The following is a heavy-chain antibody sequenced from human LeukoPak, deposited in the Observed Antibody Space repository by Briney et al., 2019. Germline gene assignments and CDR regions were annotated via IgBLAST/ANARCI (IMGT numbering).Heavy chain of an antibody. V-gene: IGHV3-33*01. CDR1: GFTFSSYG. D-gene: IGHD4-23*01. J-gene: IGHJ4*02. CDR2: IWHDGNNK. CDR3: ARDPYGGNSGVDY. Sequence: GRPLRLSCAASGFTFSSYGMHWVRQAPGKGLEGVAVIWHDGNNKYYADSVKGRFTISRDNSTDSLYLQMDSLRAEDTAVYYCARDPYGGNSGVDYWGQGTLVTVSS.